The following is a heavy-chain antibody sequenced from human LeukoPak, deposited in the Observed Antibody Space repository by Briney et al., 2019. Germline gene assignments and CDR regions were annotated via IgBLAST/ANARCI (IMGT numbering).Heavy chain of an antibody. D-gene: IGHD6-13*01. CDR2: IYYSGST. CDR3: ARQLAAAGRGQPPGAFDP. J-gene: IGHJ5*02. Sequence: SETLSLTCTASGGSISSSSYYWSWIRQPPGKGLEWIGYIYYSGSTNYNPSLKSRVTISVDTSKNQFSLKLSSVTAADTAVYYCARQLAAAGRGQPPGAFDPWGQGTLVTVSS. CDR1: GGSISSSSYY. V-gene: IGHV4-61*05.